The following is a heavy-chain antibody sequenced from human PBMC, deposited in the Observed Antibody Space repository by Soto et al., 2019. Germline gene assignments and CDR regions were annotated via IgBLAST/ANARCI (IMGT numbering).Heavy chain of an antibody. CDR1: GFTFSSYA. CDR2: ISYDGRDK. Sequence: AGGSLRLSCAASGFTFSSYAMHWVRQAPGTGLEWVAVISYDGRDKYYPDSVKGRFTISRDNSKNTLYLQMNSLRAEDTAVYYWARSAGGSYPQYDYWGQGTLVTVSS. J-gene: IGHJ4*02. D-gene: IGHD1-26*01. CDR3: ARSAGGSYPQYDY. V-gene: IGHV3-30*04.